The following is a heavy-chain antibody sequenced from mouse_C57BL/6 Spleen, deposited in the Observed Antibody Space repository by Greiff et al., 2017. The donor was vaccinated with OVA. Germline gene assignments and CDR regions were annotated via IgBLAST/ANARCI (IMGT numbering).Heavy chain of an antibody. Sequence: QVQLQQPGAELVKPGASVKLSCKASGYTFTSYWMHWVKQRPGRGLEWIGRIDPNSGGTKYNEKFKSKATLTVDKPSSTAYMQLSSLPSEDAAVYYGARVDYYGSSYVGFDYWGQGTTLTVSS. D-gene: IGHD1-1*01. J-gene: IGHJ2*01. V-gene: IGHV1-72*01. CDR3: ARVDYYGSSYVGFDY. CDR1: GYTFTSYW. CDR2: IDPNSGGT.